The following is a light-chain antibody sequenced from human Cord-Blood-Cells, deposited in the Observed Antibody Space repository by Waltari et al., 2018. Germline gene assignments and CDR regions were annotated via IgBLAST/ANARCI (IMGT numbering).Light chain of an antibody. J-gene: IGKJ4*01. V-gene: IGKV1-13*02. CDR2: DAS. CDR3: QQFNSYPLT. CDR1: QGISRA. Sequence: AIQLTQSPSSLSASVGDRVTITCRASQGISRALAWYQQKTGKAPKILIYDASSLESGVPSRFSGSGSGTEFTLTISSLQPQGFATDCCQQFNSYPLTFGGGTKVEIK.